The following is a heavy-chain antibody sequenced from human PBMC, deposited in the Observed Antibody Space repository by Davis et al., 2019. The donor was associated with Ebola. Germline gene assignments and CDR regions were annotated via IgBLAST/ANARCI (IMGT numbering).Heavy chain of an antibody. V-gene: IGHV3-21*01. D-gene: IGHD3-9*01. Sequence: GESLKISCAASGFTFSSYSMNWIRQAPGTGLEWVSSISSSSSYIYYADSVKGRFTISRDNAKNSLYLQMNSLRAEDTAVYYCAKGDFDWLLPPTYGMDVWGQGTTVTVSS. J-gene: IGHJ6*02. CDR1: GFTFSSYS. CDR2: ISSSSSYI. CDR3: AKGDFDWLLPPTYGMDV.